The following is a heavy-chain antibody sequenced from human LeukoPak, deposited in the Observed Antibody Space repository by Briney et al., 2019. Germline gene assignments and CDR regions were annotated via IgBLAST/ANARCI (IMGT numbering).Heavy chain of an antibody. CDR1: GGTFSSYA. V-gene: IGHV1-69*01. J-gene: IGHJ5*02. CDR2: IIPIFGTA. Sequence: ASVKVSCKASGGTFSSYAISWVRQAPGQGLEWMGGIIPIFGTANYAQKFQGRVTITADESTSTAYMELSSLRSEDTAVYYCARDRDIVVVPAAIPGWFDPWGQGTLVTVSS. D-gene: IGHD2-2*02. CDR3: ARDRDIVVVPAAIPGWFDP.